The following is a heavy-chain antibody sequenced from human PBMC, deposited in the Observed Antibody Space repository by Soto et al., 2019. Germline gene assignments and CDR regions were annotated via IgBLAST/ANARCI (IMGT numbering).Heavy chain of an antibody. CDR3: ARKYCSGGSCYRNFYYYYYYGMDV. J-gene: IGHJ6*02. V-gene: IGHV1-69*01. CDR1: GGTFSSYA. D-gene: IGHD2-15*01. CDR2: IIPIFGTA. Sequence: QVQLVQSGAEVKKPGSSVKVSCKASGGTFSSYAISWVRQAPGQGLEWMGGIIPIFGTANYAQKFQGRVTITADESTSTAYMELSSLRSEDTAVYYCARKYCSGGSCYRNFYYYYYYGMDVWGQGTTVTVSS.